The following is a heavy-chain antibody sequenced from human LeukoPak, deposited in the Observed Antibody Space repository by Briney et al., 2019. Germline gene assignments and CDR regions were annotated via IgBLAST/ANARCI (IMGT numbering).Heavy chain of an antibody. CDR1: GFTSSSYS. V-gene: IGHV3-21*01. D-gene: IGHD2-2*01. CDR3: AMLSKDCSSTSCPDY. J-gene: IGHJ4*02. CDR2: ISSSSSYI. Sequence: GGSLRLSCAASGFTSSSYSMNWVRQAPGKGLEWVSSISSSSSYIYYADSVKGRFTISRDNAKNSLYLQMNSLRAEDTAVYYCAMLSKDCSSTSCPDYWGQGTLVTVSS.